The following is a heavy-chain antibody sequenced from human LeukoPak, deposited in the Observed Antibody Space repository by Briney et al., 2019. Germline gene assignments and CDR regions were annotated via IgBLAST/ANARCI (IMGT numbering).Heavy chain of an antibody. D-gene: IGHD2/OR15-2a*01. J-gene: IGHJ4*02. CDR3: SRVSDDYLPIDY. Sequence: PGGSLSLLCAVCGLILKRCEKNWARHAPGKGLVWVSRINSDGCSTRYADSVKGRFTISRDNAKNTLYLQMNSLRAEDRAVYFWSRVSDDYLPIDYWGQGTLVTVSS. CDR2: INSDGCST. V-gene: IGHV3-74*01. CDR1: GLILKRCE.